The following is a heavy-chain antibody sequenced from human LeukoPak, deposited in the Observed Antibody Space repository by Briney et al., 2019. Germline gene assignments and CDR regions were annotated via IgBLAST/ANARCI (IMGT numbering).Heavy chain of an antibody. CDR3: ARGGEVRGSYYFDY. Sequence: PSETLSLTCTVSGGSISSYYWSWIRQPPGKGLEWIGYIYYSGSTNYNPSLKSRVTISVDTSKNQFSLKLSSVTAADTAVYYCARGGEVRGSYYFDYWGQGTLVTVSS. J-gene: IGHJ4*02. V-gene: IGHV4-59*01. D-gene: IGHD3-16*01. CDR2: IYYSGST. CDR1: GGSISSYY.